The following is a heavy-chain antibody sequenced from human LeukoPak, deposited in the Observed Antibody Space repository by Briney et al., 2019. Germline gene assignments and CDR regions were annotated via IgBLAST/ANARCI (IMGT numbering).Heavy chain of an antibody. CDR2: ISSSSSYI. Sequence: ETLSLTCTVSGGSFNNYYWNWVRQAPGKGLEWVSSISSSSSYIYYADSVKGRFTISRDNAKNSLYLQMNSLRAEDTAVYYCATLRPVDTAMAYYFDYWGQGTLVTVSS. D-gene: IGHD5-18*01. J-gene: IGHJ4*02. CDR3: ATLRPVDTAMAYYFDY. V-gene: IGHV3-21*01. CDR1: GGSFNNYY.